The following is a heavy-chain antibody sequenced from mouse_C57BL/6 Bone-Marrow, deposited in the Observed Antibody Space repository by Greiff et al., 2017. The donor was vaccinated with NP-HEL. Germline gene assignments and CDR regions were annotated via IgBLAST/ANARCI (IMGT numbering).Heavy chain of an antibody. CDR2: ISSGGSYT. D-gene: IGHD2-4*01. Sequence: DVQLVESGGDLVKPGGSLKLSCAASGFTFSSYGMSWVRQTPDKRLEWVATISSGGSYTYYPASVKGRFTISRDNAKNTLYLQKSSLKSEDTAMYYCARHDYDSWFAYWGQGTLVTVSA. CDR3: ARHDYDSWFAY. J-gene: IGHJ3*01. V-gene: IGHV5-6*01. CDR1: GFTFSSYG.